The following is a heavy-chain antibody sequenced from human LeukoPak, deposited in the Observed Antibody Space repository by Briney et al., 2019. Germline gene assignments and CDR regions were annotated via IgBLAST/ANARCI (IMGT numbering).Heavy chain of an antibody. CDR3: AKDNSGGYGSGSDFDY. CDR1: GFTFNFTFSDYY. Sequence: GGSLRLSCAASGFTFNFTFSDYYMNWIRQAPGKGLEWVSYISSSGSAIYYADSVKGRFTISRDNAKNSLYLQMNSLRAEDTALYYCAKDNSGGYGSGSDFDYWGQGTLVTVSS. CDR2: ISSSGSAI. V-gene: IGHV3-11*01. J-gene: IGHJ4*02. D-gene: IGHD3-10*01.